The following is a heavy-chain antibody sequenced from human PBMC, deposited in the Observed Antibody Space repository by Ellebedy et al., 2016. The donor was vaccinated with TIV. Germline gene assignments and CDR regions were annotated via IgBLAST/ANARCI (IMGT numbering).Heavy chain of an antibody. CDR2: INHSGST. CDR3: ARGLVDYGMDV. CDR1: GGSFSGYY. D-gene: IGHD1-26*01. Sequence: SETLSLXCAVYGGSFSGYYWSWIRQPPGKGLEWIGEINHSGSTNYNPSLKSRVTISVDTSKNQFSLKLSSVTAADTAVYYCARGLVDYGMDVWGQGTTVTVSS. V-gene: IGHV4-34*01. J-gene: IGHJ6*02.